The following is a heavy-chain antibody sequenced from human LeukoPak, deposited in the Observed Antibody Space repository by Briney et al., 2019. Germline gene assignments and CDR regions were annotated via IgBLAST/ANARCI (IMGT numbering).Heavy chain of an antibody. CDR3: ARSYVLNFFNP. CDR1: GFTFSTFH. D-gene: IGHD3-10*02. CDR2: IQNDGGNE. J-gene: IGHJ5*02. V-gene: IGHV3-30*02. Sequence: GRSLRLSRATSGFTFSTFHMHWVRQAPGGVPEWVAFIQNDGGNEYYGDSVKGRFTISRDNSKSTLYLQLNSLTTEDTAVYYCARSYVLNFFNPWGQGTLVTVSS.